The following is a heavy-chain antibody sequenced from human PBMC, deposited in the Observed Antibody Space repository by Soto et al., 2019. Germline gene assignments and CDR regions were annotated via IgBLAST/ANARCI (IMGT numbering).Heavy chain of an antibody. J-gene: IGHJ5*02. V-gene: IGHV4-34*01. D-gene: IGHD3-16*01. CDR1: GGFLSESY. CDR2: INHVGGT. Sequence: SSETLSLTCAVYGGFLSESYWTWIRQPPGKGLEWIGEINHVGGTNYNPSLKSRVTMSVDTSQNQFSLRLISVTAADTAMYFCVRIRYQLPSSVLWLDPWGQGTPVTVSS. CDR3: VRIRYQLPSSVLWLDP.